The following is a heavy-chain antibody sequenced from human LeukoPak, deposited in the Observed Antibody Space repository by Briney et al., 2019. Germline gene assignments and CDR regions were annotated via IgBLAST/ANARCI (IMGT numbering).Heavy chain of an antibody. CDR2: IIPIFGTA. V-gene: IGHV1-69*13. J-gene: IGHJ6*02. D-gene: IGHD3-3*01. CDR1: GGTFSSYA. CDR3: ARDGAFGVVTRYYYGMDV. Sequence: HRASVKVSCKASGGTFSSYAISWVRQAPGQGLEWMGGIIPIFGTANYAQKFQGRVTITADESTSTAYMELSGLRSEDTAVYYCARDGAFGVVTRYYYGMDVWGQGTTVTVSS.